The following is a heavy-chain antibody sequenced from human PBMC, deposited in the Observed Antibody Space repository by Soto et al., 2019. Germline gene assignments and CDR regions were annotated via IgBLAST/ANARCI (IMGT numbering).Heavy chain of an antibody. CDR3: DVAMVREILIFESSGMRG. J-gene: IGHJ6*04. CDR2: IIPNIDTP. Sequence: QVHLVQSGAEVKKPGSSVKVSCKTSGGSFNHYAVSWVRQAPGQGLEWMGGIIPNIDTPNYAQKVQDRVTIIADESTSTVYMELRSLRSNATAVYYCDVAMVREILIFESSGMRGWGEGTTFIVSS. V-gene: IGHV1-69*01. D-gene: IGHD2-8*01. CDR1: GGSFNHYA.